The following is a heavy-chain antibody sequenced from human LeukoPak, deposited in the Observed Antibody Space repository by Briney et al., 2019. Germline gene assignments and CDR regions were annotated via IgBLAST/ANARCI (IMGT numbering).Heavy chain of an antibody. CDR2: IYHSGST. D-gene: IGHD3-10*01. Sequence: SETLSLTCAVSGGSISSSNWWSWVRQPPGKGLEWIGEIYHSGSTNYNPSLKSRVTISVDKSKNQFSLKLSSVTAADTAAYYCARALYYYGSGSYSPDVFDIWGQGTMVTVSS. CDR1: GGSISSSNW. J-gene: IGHJ3*02. CDR3: ARALYYYGSGSYSPDVFDI. V-gene: IGHV4-4*02.